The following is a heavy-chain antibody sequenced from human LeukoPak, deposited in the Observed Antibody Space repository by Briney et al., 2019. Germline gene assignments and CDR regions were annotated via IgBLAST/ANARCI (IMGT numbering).Heavy chain of an antibody. D-gene: IGHD3-22*01. J-gene: IGHJ4*02. CDR3: AKDVEMDSSGR. Sequence: GGPLRLSCAASGFTFDDYAMHWVRQAPGKGLEWVSGISWNSGSIGYADSLKGRFTISRDNAKNSLYLQMNSLRAEDTALYYCAKDVEMDSSGRWGQGTLVTVSS. CDR2: ISWNSGSI. V-gene: IGHV3-9*01. CDR1: GFTFDDYA.